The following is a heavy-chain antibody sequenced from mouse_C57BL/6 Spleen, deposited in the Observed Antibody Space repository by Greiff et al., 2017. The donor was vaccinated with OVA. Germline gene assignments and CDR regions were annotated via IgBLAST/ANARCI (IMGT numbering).Heavy chain of an antibody. J-gene: IGHJ2*01. CDR2: INPNNGGT. Sequence: EVQLQQSGPELVKPGASVKISCKASGYTFTDYYMNWVKQSHGKSLEWIGDINPNNGGTSYNQKFKGKATLTVDKSSSTAYMELRSLTSEDSAVYYCADSSGFYWGQGTTLTVSS. D-gene: IGHD3-2*02. V-gene: IGHV1-26*01. CDR1: GYTFTDYY. CDR3: ADSSGFY.